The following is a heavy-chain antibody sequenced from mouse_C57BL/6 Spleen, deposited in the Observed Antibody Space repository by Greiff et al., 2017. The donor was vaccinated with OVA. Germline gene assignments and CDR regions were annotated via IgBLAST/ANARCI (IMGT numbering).Heavy chain of an antibody. J-gene: IGHJ1*03. V-gene: IGHV5-4*01. CDR2: ISDGGSYT. D-gene: IGHD1-1*01. Sequence: DVHLVESGGGLVKPGGSLKLSCAASGFTFSSYAMSWVRQTPEKRLEWVATISDGGSYTYYPDNVKGRFTISRDNAKNNLYLQMSHLKSEDTAMYYCARAPYYYGSSYGYFDVWGTGTTVTVSS. CDR3: ARAPYYYGSSYGYFDV. CDR1: GFTFSSYA.